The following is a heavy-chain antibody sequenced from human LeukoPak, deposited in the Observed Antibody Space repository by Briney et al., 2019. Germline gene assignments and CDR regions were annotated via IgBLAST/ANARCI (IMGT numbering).Heavy chain of an antibody. CDR3: ARSARFLDVVSDAFDI. J-gene: IGHJ3*02. V-gene: IGHV1-46*01. D-gene: IGHD3-3*01. CDR1: GYTFTSYY. CDR2: INPSGGST. Sequence: GASVKVSCKASGYTFTSYYMHWVRQAPGQGLEWMGIINPSGGSTSYAQKFQGRVTMTRDTSTSTVYMELSSLRSEDTAVYYCARSARFLDVVSDAFDIWGQGTMVTVSS.